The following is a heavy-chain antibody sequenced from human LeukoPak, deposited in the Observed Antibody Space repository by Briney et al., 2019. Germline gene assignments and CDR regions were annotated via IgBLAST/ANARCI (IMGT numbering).Heavy chain of an antibody. CDR1: GYTFTGYY. J-gene: IGHJ6*02. V-gene: IGHV1-69*13. CDR2: IIPIFGTA. CDR3: ARVSRLGMTISGIDYYYYYGMDV. D-gene: IGHD1-1*01. Sequence: GASVKVSCKASGYTFTGYYMHWVRQAPGQGLEWMGGIIPIFGTANYAQKFQGRVTITADESTSTAYMELSSLRSEDTAVYYCARVSRLGMTISGIDYYYYYGMDVWGQGTTVTVSS.